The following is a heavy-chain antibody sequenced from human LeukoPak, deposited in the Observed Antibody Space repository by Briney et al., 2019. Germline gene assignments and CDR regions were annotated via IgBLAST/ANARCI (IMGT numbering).Heavy chain of an antibody. CDR2: VYYGGTP. J-gene: IGHJ4*02. V-gene: IGHV4-39*01. CDR3: ARVYDNLTGYHVTFDH. Sequence: SETLSLTCTVSGGSISSSSYYWGWIRQPPGKGLEWIGNVYYGGTPYFNPSLKSRVTIFVDTSNNQFSLKLSSVTAADTAVYYCARVYDNLTGYHVTFDHWGQGTLVTVSS. CDR1: GGSISSSSYY. D-gene: IGHD3-9*01.